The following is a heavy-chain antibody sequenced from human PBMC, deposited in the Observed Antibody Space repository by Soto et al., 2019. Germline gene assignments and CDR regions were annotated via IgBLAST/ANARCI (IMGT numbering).Heavy chain of an antibody. D-gene: IGHD3-16*01. CDR3: TVPDDYDDY. V-gene: IGHV3-15*05. CDR2: IKSKTNDGTI. J-gene: IGHJ4*02. CDR1: GFTFSNAW. Sequence: GGSLRLSCAGSGFTFSNAWMSWVRQAPGKGLEWIGRIKSKTNDGTIDYAAPVKGRFTISRDDSKNTLYLQMSSLKTEDTAVYYCTVPDDYDDYWGQGTLVTVSS.